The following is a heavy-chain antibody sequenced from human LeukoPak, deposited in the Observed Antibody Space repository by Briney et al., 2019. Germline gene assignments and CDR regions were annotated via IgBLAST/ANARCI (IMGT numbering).Heavy chain of an antibody. CDR1: GYSISNGYY. D-gene: IGHD6-19*01. Sequence: NPSETLSLTCTVSGYSISNGYYWDWIRQPPGRGLEWIRNIYRSGSTSYNPSLKSRVTISVDTSKNQFSLKVNSVTAADTAVYYCARRHSSGWFYYWGQGTLVTVSS. V-gene: IGHV4-38-2*02. CDR2: IYRSGST. J-gene: IGHJ4*02. CDR3: ARRHSSGWFYY.